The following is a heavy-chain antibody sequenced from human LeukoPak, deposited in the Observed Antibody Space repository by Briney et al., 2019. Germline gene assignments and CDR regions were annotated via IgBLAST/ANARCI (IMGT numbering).Heavy chain of an antibody. D-gene: IGHD6-6*01. CDR3: ARDSLYSNSYGHWFDP. J-gene: IGHJ5*02. CDR2: ISTSGSTI. Sequence: GGSLRLSCAASGFTFSSYEMNWVRQAPGKGLEWVSYISTSGSTIDYADSVKGRFTISRDNAKNSLYLQMNSLRAEDTAVYYCARDSLYSNSYGHWFDPWGQGTLVTVSS. CDR1: GFTFSSYE. V-gene: IGHV3-48*03.